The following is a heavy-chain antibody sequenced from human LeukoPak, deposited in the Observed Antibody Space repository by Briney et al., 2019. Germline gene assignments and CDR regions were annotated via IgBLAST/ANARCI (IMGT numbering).Heavy chain of an antibody. J-gene: IGHJ4*02. CDR3: AKMASWVVRGENRQFDY. D-gene: IGHD3-10*01. V-gene: IGHV3-23*01. Sequence: PGGSPRLSCAASGFTFSSYAMSWVRQAPGKGLEWVSAISGSGGSTYYADSVKGRFTISRDNSKNTLYLQMNSLRAEDTAVYYCAKMASWVVRGENRQFDYWGQGTLVTVSS. CDR2: ISGSGGST. CDR1: GFTFSSYA.